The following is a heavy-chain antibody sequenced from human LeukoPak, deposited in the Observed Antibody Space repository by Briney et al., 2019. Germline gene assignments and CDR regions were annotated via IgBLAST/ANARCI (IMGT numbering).Heavy chain of an antibody. Sequence: GGSLRLSCAASGFTFSNYWMSWVRQAPGQGLEWVANINQDGSEKYYVDSVKGRFTISRDNAKNSLYLQMSSLRAEDTALYYCARYCSSTNCHDAFDIWGQGTMVTVSS. CDR3: ARYCSSTNCHDAFDI. V-gene: IGHV3-7*01. J-gene: IGHJ3*02. D-gene: IGHD2-2*01. CDR2: INQDGSEK. CDR1: GFTFSNYW.